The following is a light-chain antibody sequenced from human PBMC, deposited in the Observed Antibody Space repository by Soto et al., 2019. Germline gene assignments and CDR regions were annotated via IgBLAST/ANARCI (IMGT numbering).Light chain of an antibody. CDR3: ATWDYSLNGWV. CDR1: SSNIGSSN. Sequence: QSVLTQPPSASGTPGQRVTISCSGRSSNIGSSNVNWYQQLPGTAPRLLIYGTNHRPSGVPERFSGSKSGTSASLAISGLQSEDEADYYCATWDYSLNGWVFGGGTKLTVL. CDR2: GTN. V-gene: IGLV1-44*01. J-gene: IGLJ3*02.